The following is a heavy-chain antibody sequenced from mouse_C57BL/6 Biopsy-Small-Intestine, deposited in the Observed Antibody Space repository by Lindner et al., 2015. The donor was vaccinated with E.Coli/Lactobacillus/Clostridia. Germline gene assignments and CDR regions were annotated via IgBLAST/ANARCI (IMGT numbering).Heavy chain of an antibody. V-gene: IGHV1-82*01. CDR2: IYLGDGNT. D-gene: IGHD1-1*02. Sequence: VQLQESGPELVKPGASVKISCKASGYTFSNSWMNWVKQRPGKGLEWIGRIYLGDGNTNYNGKFKGKATLTADQSSSTAYMQLSSLTSEDSAVYFCARWGWSPFAYWGQGTLVTVSA. J-gene: IGHJ3*01. CDR3: ARWGWSPFAY. CDR1: GYTFSNSW.